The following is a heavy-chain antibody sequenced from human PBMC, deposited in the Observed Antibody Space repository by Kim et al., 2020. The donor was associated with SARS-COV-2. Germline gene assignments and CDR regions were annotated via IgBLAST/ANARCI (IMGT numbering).Heavy chain of an antibody. V-gene: IGHV3-23*01. J-gene: IGHJ6*02. CDR2: ITAGGDAP. CDR3: AKGNSGVLYHYYGLDA. Sequence: GGSLRLSCAASGFTFSSYAMTWVRQAPGKGLEWVSAITAGGDAPYYTDSVKGRFTISRDNSKNTLYLHLNSLRAEDTALYYCAKGNSGVLYHYYGLDAWGQGPTVTVS. CDR1: GFTFSSYA. D-gene: IGHD1-26*01.